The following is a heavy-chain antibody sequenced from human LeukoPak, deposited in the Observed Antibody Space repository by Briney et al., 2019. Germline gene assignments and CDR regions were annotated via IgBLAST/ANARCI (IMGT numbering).Heavy chain of an antibody. J-gene: IGHJ6*03. Sequence: ASVKVSCKASGYTFTSYGISWVRQAPGQGLEWMGWISAYNGNTNYAQKLQGRVTMTTDTSTSTAYMELRSLRSDNTAVYYCARAIVVVPGFYYYYYYMDVWGKGTTVTVSS. CDR2: ISAYNGNT. V-gene: IGHV1-18*01. CDR1: GYTFTSYG. D-gene: IGHD2-2*01. CDR3: ARAIVVVPGFYYYYYYMDV.